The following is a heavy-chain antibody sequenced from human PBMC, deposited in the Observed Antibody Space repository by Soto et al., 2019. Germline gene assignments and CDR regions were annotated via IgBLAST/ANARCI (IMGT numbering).Heavy chain of an antibody. CDR2: IYYSGST. J-gene: IGHJ3*02. CDR1: GGSISSYY. D-gene: IGHD1-1*01. CDR3: ARRRLVQAFDI. Sequence: PSETLSLTCTVSGGSISSYYWSWIRQPPGKGLEWIGYIYYSGSTNYNPSLKSRVTISVDTSKNQFSLKLSSVTAADTAVYYCARRRLVQAFDIWGQGTMVTVS. V-gene: IGHV4-59*01.